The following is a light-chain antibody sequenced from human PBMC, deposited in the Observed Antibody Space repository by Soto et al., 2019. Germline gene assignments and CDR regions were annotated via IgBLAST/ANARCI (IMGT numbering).Light chain of an antibody. CDR2: WAS. Sequence: DIVMTQSPDSLAVSLGERATINCKSSQSLLYSPGNKSYLAWFQQKPRQPPKLLIYWASSREIGVPDRFSGSESGTDFTLSISSLQPEDVAVYYCQQYFSTPPLTFGGGTKVDIK. CDR3: QQYFSTPPLT. CDR1: QSLLYSPGNKSY. J-gene: IGKJ4*01. V-gene: IGKV4-1*01.